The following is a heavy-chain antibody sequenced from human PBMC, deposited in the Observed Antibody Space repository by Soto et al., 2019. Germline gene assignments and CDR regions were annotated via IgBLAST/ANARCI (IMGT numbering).Heavy chain of an antibody. CDR1: RGSISSGTNY. Sequence: PSETLSLTCTVSRGSISSGTNYWAWIRQPPGKGLEWIANIYYSGSTFYNPSLKSRVTISLDTSKNQFSLKLRSVTAADTAVYYCAKEKVVDSSGYLGYWGQGTLVTVSS. CDR3: AKEKVVDSSGYLGY. J-gene: IGHJ4*02. CDR2: IYYSGST. V-gene: IGHV4-39*02. D-gene: IGHD3-22*01.